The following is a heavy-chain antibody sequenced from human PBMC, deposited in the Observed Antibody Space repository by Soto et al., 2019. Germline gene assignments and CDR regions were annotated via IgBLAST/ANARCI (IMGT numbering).Heavy chain of an antibody. CDR3: AREYTAWPLAYGLDV. CDR1: GFTFSNFS. J-gene: IGHJ6*02. Sequence: GSLRLSCVGSGFTFSNFSINWVRQAPGKGLEWVSSISSRSDIYYADSVKGRFTISRDNAKNSVSLQMNSLRAEDTAVYYCAREYTAWPLAYGLDVWGPGTTVTVS. D-gene: IGHD2-2*02. V-gene: IGHV3-21*01. CDR2: ISSRSDI.